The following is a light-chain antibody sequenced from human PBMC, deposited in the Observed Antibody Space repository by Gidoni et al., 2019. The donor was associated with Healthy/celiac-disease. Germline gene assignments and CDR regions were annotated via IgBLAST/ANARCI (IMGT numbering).Light chain of an antibody. Sequence: EIVLTQSPATLSFSPGERATLSCRASQSVSTYLAWYQQKPGQAPRLLIYDASNRATGIPARFSGSGSGTDFTLTISSLEPEDFAVYYCQQRSNWPPEFTFXPXTKVDIK. CDR1: QSVSTY. CDR2: DAS. V-gene: IGKV3-11*01. J-gene: IGKJ3*01. CDR3: QQRSNWPPEFT.